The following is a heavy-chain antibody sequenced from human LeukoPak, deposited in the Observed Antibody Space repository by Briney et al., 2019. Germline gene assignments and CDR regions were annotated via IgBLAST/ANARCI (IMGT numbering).Heavy chain of an antibody. D-gene: IGHD6-6*01. CDR2: IYYTGST. V-gene: IGHV4-59*08. J-gene: IGHJ4*02. CDR3: ASKSARGGDFDY. CDR1: GGSISDYY. Sequence: SETLSLTCTVSGGSISDYYWNWIRQPPGKGLEWIGNIYYTGSTNYNPSLRSRVTISVDTSKNQVSLKLTSVTATDTAIYYCASKSARGGDFDYWGQGTLVTVSP.